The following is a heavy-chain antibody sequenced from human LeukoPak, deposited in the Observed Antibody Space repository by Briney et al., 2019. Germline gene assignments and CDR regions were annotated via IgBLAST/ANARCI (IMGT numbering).Heavy chain of an antibody. J-gene: IGHJ4*02. CDR2: IREDGSEK. V-gene: IGHV3-7*01. CDR3: ARRPGGYYDSNGILEYFDY. CDR1: EFSVGSNY. D-gene: IGHD3-22*01. Sequence: GGSLRLSCAASEFSVGSNYMTWVRQAPGKGLEWVANIREDGSEKYYVDSVRGRFTISRDNAKNSLYLQMNSLRAEDTAVYYCARRPGGYYDSNGILEYFDYWGQGTLVTVSS.